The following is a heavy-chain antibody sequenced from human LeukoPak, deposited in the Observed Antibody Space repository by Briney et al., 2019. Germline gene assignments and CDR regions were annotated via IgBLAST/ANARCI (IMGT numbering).Heavy chain of an antibody. CDR2: INSDGSSI. V-gene: IGHV3-74*01. CDR1: GFTFSSHW. D-gene: IGHD3-10*01. Sequence: GGSLRLSCAASGFTFSSHWMHWVRQAPGKGLVWVSRINSDGSSISYADSVKGRFTISRDNAKNTLYLQMNSLRAEDTAVYYCAREVGLWFGAHEVYYFDYWGQGTLVTVSS. J-gene: IGHJ4*02. CDR3: AREVGLWFGAHEVYYFDY.